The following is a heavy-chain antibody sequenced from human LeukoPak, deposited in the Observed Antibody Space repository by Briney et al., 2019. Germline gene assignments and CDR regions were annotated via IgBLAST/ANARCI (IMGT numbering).Heavy chain of an antibody. D-gene: IGHD6-19*01. Sequence: GGSLRLSCAASGFTFSDYSMDWVRQAPGRGLEWVSSISSSSNYIYYADSVKGRFTISRDNAKNSLYLQMNSLRAEDTAVCYCARDSSGWHRIDYWGQGTLVTVSS. V-gene: IGHV3-21*01. CDR1: GFTFSDYS. CDR2: ISSSSNYI. J-gene: IGHJ4*02. CDR3: ARDSSGWHRIDY.